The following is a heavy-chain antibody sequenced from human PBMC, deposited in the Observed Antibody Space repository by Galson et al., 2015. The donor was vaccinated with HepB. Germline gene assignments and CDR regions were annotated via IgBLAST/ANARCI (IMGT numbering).Heavy chain of an antibody. D-gene: IGHD1-7*01. Sequence: SLRLSCAASGFTFSSYAMHWVRQAPGKGLEWVAVISYDGSNKYYADSVKGRFTISRDNSKNTLYLQMNSLRAEDTAVYYCARGGMVVTGTVDYFDYWGQGTLVTVSS. CDR2: ISYDGSNK. CDR1: GFTFSSYA. CDR3: ARGGMVVTGTVDYFDY. V-gene: IGHV3-30-3*01. J-gene: IGHJ4*02.